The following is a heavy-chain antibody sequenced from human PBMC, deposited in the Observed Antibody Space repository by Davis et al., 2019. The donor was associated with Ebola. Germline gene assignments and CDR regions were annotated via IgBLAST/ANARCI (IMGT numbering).Heavy chain of an antibody. J-gene: IGHJ6*03. CDR3: ARGVGAYYYMDV. CDR1: GGSFSGYY. CDR2: IIHSGST. V-gene: IGHV4-34*01. Sequence: MPSETLSLTCAFYGGSFSGYYWSWIRQPPGKGLEWIGEIIHSGSTNYNPSLKSRVTISVDTSKNQFSLKLSSVTAADTAVYYCARGVGAYYYMDVWGKGTTVTVSS.